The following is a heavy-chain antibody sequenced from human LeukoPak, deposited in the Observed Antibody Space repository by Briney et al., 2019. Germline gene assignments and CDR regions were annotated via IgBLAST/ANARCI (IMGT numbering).Heavy chain of an antibody. CDR3: ARVMVRGAGRDTYYYYYYMDV. CDR2: ISSSSSTI. J-gene: IGHJ6*03. V-gene: IGHV3-48*01. D-gene: IGHD3-10*01. Sequence: PGGSLRLSCAASGFTFSSYSMNWVRHAPGKGLKWVSYISSSSSTIYYADSVKGRFTISRDNAKNSLYLQMNSLRAEDTAVYYCARVMVRGAGRDTYYYYYYMDVWGKGTTVTVSS. CDR1: GFTFSSYS.